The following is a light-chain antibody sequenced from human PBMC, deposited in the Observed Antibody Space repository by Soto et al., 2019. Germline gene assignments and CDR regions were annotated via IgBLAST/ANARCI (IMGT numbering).Light chain of an antibody. J-gene: IGKJ1*01. Sequence: DIPLSPSPSPRFASMGDRVPITSRASQSISHLLAWYQQKPGKAPKLLIYDASSLGSGVPSRFSGSGSGTDFTLTISGLQPEDFATYYCQQYTSNSRAFGQGTKVDIK. CDR3: QQYTSNSRA. CDR2: DAS. CDR1: QSISHL. V-gene: IGKV1-5*01.